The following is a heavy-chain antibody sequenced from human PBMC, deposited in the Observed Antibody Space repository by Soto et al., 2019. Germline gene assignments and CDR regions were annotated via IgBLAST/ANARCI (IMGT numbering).Heavy chain of an antibody. CDR2: ISSSSSYI. CDR3: ARVVSPDYFADY. Sequence: EVQLVESGGSLVKPGGSLRLSCAASGFTFSSDSMNWVRQAPGKGLEWVSSISSSSSYIYYADSVKGRFTISRDNAKNSLYLQMNSLRAEDTAVYYCARVVSPDYFADYWGQGTLVTVSS. J-gene: IGHJ4*02. V-gene: IGHV3-21*01. D-gene: IGHD3-9*01. CDR1: GFTFSSDS.